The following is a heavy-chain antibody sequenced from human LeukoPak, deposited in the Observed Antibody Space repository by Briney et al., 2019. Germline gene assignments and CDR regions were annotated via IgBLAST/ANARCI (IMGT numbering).Heavy chain of an antibody. V-gene: IGHV4-59*08. J-gene: IGHJ3*01. CDR2: INYIGST. Sequence: SETLSLTCTVSGGSISSYYWSWIRQPPGKGLEWIGYINYIGSTNYNPSLKSRVMLSIDTSKNQFSLKLSSVTAADTAVYYCASQYCGGDCKGPGAFDVWGQGTMVAVSS. CDR3: ASQYCGGDCKGPGAFDV. CDR1: GGSISSYY. D-gene: IGHD2-21*02.